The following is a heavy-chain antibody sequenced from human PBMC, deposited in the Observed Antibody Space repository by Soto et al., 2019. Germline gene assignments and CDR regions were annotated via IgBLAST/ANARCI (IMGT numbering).Heavy chain of an antibody. V-gene: IGHV3-9*01. Sequence: GGSLRLSCAASGFTFDDYAMHWVRQAPGKGLEWVSGISWNSGSIGYADSVKGRFTISRDNAKNSLYLQMNSLRAEDTALYYCATLPVVPAAHEERVAFDIWGQGTMVTVSS. J-gene: IGHJ3*02. CDR2: ISWNSGSI. D-gene: IGHD2-2*01. CDR1: GFTFDDYA. CDR3: ATLPVVPAAHEERVAFDI.